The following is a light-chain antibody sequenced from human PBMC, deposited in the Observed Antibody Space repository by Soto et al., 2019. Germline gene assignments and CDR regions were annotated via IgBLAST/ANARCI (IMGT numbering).Light chain of an antibody. V-gene: IGKV1-5*03. J-gene: IGKJ1*01. CDR1: QSISGW. CDR3: QQYNNYGSST. Sequence: DIQVTQSPSTLSASVGDRVTITCRASQSISGWLAWYQQKPGKAPNLLIYNASTLESGVPSRFSGSGSGTEFILTISGLEPDDFATYYCQQYNNYGSSTFGQGTKVEIK. CDR2: NAS.